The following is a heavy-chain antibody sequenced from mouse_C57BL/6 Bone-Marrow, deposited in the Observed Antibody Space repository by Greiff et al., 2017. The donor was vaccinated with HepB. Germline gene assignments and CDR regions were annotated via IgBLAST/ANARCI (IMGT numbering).Heavy chain of an antibody. CDR2: IYPRSGNT. J-gene: IGHJ4*01. V-gene: IGHV1-81*01. CDR3: ARGVTTVVARYALDY. CDR1: GYTFTSYG. D-gene: IGHD1-1*01. Sequence: VKLQQSGAELARPGASVKLSCKASGYTFTSYGISWVKQRTGQGLEWIGEIYPRSGNTYYNEKFKGMATLTADKSSSTAYMELRSLTSEDSAVYFCARGVTTVVARYALDYWGQGTSVTVSS.